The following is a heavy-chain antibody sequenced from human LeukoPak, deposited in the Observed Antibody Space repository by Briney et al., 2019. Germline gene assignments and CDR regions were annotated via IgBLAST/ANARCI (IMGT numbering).Heavy chain of an antibody. D-gene: IGHD3-10*01. CDR2: IQQDGIKK. CDR3: GRELDGSVDY. V-gene: IGHV3-7*01. J-gene: IGHJ4*02. CDR1: GFTFSTYW. Sequence: GGSLRLSCAASGFTFSTYWMSWVRQAPGKGLEWVANIQQDGIKKYYVDSVEGRFTISRENAKNSLFLQMSSLRADDTAVYYCGRELDGSVDYWGQGTLVTVSS.